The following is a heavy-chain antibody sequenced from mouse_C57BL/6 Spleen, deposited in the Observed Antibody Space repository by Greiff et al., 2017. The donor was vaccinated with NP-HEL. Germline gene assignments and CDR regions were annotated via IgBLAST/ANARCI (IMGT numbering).Heavy chain of an antibody. Sequence: QVQLQQPGAELVKPGASVKVSCKASGYTFTSYWMHWVKQRPGQGLEWIGRLHPSDSDTNYNQKFKGKATLTVDKSSSTAYMQLSSLTSEDSAVYYCAIPYYGSSYDYFDYWGQGTTLTVSS. D-gene: IGHD1-1*01. V-gene: IGHV1-74*01. CDR2: LHPSDSDT. CDR1: GYTFTSYW. J-gene: IGHJ2*01. CDR3: AIPYYGSSYDYFDY.